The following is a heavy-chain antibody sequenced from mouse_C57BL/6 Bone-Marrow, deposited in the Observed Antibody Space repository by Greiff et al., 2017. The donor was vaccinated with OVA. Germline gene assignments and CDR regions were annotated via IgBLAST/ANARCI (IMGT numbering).Heavy chain of an antibody. V-gene: IGHV1-26*01. Sequence: EVQLQQSGPELVKPGASVKISCKASGYTFTDYYMTWVKQSHGKGLAWIGDINPNNGGTSYNQKFKGTATLTVDKSSSTAYMELRSLTSEDSAVYYCASKYGSSYGAMDYWGQGTSVTVSS. CDR2: INPNNGGT. CDR3: ASKYGSSYGAMDY. J-gene: IGHJ4*01. CDR1: GYTFTDYY. D-gene: IGHD1-1*01.